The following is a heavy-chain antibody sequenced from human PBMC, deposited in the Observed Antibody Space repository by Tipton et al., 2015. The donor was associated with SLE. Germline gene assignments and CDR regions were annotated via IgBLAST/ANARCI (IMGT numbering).Heavy chain of an antibody. CDR1: GGSISSGGYY. Sequence: TLSLTCNVSGGSISSGGYYWSWIRQHPGKGPDWIGYTYYSGSPYYNPSLKSRVTISLDMSKNQFSLGLSSVTAADTAVYYCPIYYHDSTGLHWFDPWGQATLVTVSS. CDR3: PIYYHDSTGLHWFDP. D-gene: IGHD3-22*01. V-gene: IGHV4-31*03. J-gene: IGHJ5*02. CDR2: TYYSGSP.